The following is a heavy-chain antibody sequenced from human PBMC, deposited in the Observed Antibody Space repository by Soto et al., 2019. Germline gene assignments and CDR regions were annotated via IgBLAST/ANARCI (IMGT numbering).Heavy chain of an antibody. D-gene: IGHD6-6*01. Sequence: GASVKVSCKASGYTFTSYAMHWVRQAPGQRLEWMGWINAGNGNTKYPQKFQGRVTITRDTSASTAYMELSSLRSEDTAVYYCARLSTLYSSSSNWFDPWGQGTLVTSPQ. CDR2: INAGNGNT. V-gene: IGHV1-3*01. CDR3: ARLSTLYSSSSNWFDP. CDR1: GYTFTSYA. J-gene: IGHJ5*02.